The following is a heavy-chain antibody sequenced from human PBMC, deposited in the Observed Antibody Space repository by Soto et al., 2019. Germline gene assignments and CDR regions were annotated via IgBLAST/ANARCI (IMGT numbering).Heavy chain of an antibody. CDR1: GYTFTSYG. V-gene: IGHV1-18*01. D-gene: IGHD2-2*01. J-gene: IGHJ4*02. CDR3: ARKDVVVVPAAMGITGTPGDFDY. Sequence: ASVKVSCKASGYTFTSYGISWVRQAPGQGLEWMGWISAYNGNTNYAQKLQGRVTMTTDTSTSTAYMELRSLRSDDTAVYYCARKDVVVVPAAMGITGTPGDFDYWGQGTLVTVSS. CDR2: ISAYNGNT.